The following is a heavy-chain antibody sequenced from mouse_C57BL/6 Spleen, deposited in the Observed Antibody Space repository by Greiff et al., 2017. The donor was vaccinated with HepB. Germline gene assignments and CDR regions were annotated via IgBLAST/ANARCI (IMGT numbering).Heavy chain of an antibody. CDR3: ARIGLPGPMDY. D-gene: IGHD2-4*01. CDR1: GFTFSDYG. J-gene: IGHJ4*01. V-gene: IGHV5-17*01. Sequence: EVHLVESGGGLVKPGGSLKLSCAASGFTFSDYGMHWVRQAPEKGLEWVAYISSGSSTIYYADTVKGRFTISRDNAKNTLFLQMTSLRSEDTAMYYCARIGLPGPMDYWGQGTSVTVSS. CDR2: ISSGSSTI.